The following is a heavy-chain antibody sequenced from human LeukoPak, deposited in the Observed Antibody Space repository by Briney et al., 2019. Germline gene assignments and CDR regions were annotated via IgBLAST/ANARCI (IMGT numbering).Heavy chain of an antibody. Sequence: ASVNVCCKACGYDFTGQYSYWARRAPGPGQEWMGWISPKPGDTDPTQNFQGRVTMTRDTSITTVYMELSSLTSDDTAVYYCARGYYGMDVWGQGTTVTVSS. CDR1: GYDFTGQY. J-gene: IGHJ6*02. CDR2: ISPKPGDT. CDR3: ARGYYGMDV. V-gene: IGHV1-2*02.